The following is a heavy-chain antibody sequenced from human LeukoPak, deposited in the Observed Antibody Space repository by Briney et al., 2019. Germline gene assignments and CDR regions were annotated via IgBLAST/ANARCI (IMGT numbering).Heavy chain of an antibody. Sequence: GGSLRLSCAASGFTFSSYAMSWVRQAPGKGLEWVSAISGSGGSTYYADSVKGRFTISRDNSKNTLYLQMNSLRAEDTAVYYCAKSRGNYVWGSCRYGFDYWGQGTLVTVSS. CDR2: ISGSGGST. D-gene: IGHD3-16*02. V-gene: IGHV3-23*01. J-gene: IGHJ4*02. CDR3: AKSRGNYVWGSCRYGFDY. CDR1: GFTFSSYA.